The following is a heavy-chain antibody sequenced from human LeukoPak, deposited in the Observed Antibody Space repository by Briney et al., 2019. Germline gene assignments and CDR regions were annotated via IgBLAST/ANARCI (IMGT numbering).Heavy chain of an antibody. CDR1: GFTFSSYD. CDR2: IGTAGDP. D-gene: IGHD5-18*01. Sequence: TGGSLRLSCAASGFTFSSYDMHWVRHATGKGLEWVSAIGTAGDPYYPGSVKGRFTISRENAKNSLYLQMNSLRAGDTAVYYCAGGVSYGSLYYFDYWGQGTLVTVSS. V-gene: IGHV3-13*05. CDR3: AGGVSYGSLYYFDY. J-gene: IGHJ4*02.